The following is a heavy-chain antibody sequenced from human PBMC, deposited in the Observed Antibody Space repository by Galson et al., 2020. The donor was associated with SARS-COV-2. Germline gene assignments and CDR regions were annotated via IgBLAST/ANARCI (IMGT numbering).Heavy chain of an antibody. Sequence: TGGSLRLSCAASGFTFSSYEMNWVRQAPGKGLEWVSYISSSGSTIYYADSVKGRFTISRDNAKNSLYLQMNSLRAEDTAVYYCAREGRLIVATGGHDYWGQGTLVTVSS. CDR3: AREGRLIVATGGHDY. D-gene: IGHD5-12*01. V-gene: IGHV3-48*03. CDR1: GFTFSSYE. J-gene: IGHJ4*02. CDR2: ISSSGSTI.